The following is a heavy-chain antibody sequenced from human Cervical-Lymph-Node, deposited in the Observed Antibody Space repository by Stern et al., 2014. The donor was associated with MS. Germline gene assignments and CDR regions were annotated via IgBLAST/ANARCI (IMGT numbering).Heavy chain of an antibody. Sequence: QVQLQESGPGLVKPSQTLSLTCTVSGGSVSSDNYYWTWIRQHPGKGLEWIGHIYYSGITYYNPSLKSRVTISIDTSKNHFPLNLNSVTAADTAMYYCARDQFTTSLDVWGQGTTVTVSS. CDR3: ARDQFTTSLDV. CDR2: IYYSGIT. CDR1: GGSVSSDNYY. D-gene: IGHD2-2*01. J-gene: IGHJ6*02. V-gene: IGHV4-31*03.